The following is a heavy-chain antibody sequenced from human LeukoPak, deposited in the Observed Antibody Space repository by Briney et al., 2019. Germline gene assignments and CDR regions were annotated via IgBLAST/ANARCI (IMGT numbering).Heavy chain of an antibody. J-gene: IGHJ2*01. Sequence: PGGSLRLSCAASGFTFSSCWMSWVRQAPGKGLEWVANIKQDGSEKYYVDSVKGRFTISRDNAKNSLYLQMNSLRAEDTAVYYCARVGGRLWFGELLPYWYFDLWGRGTLVTVSS. D-gene: IGHD3-10*01. V-gene: IGHV3-7*01. CDR1: GFTFSSCW. CDR2: IKQDGSEK. CDR3: ARVGGRLWFGELLPYWYFDL.